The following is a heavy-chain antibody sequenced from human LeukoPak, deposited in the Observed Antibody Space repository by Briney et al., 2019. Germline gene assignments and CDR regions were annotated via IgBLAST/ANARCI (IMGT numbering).Heavy chain of an antibody. Sequence: ASVKVSCKASGYSFTSNYIHWVRQAPGQGLEWMGMIYPRDGSTSYAQKFQGRVTVTRDTSTSTVHMELSGPRSEDTAVYYCARDQEAFDYWGQGTLVTVSS. J-gene: IGHJ4*02. CDR3: ARDQEAFDY. CDR1: GYSFTSNY. V-gene: IGHV1-46*01. CDR2: IYPRDGST.